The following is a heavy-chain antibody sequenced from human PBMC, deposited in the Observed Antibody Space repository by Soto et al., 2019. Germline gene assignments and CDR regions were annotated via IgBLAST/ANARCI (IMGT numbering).Heavy chain of an antibody. J-gene: IGHJ4*02. Sequence: GASVKVSCKASGGTFSSYTISWVRQAPGQGLEWMGRIIPILGIANYAQKFQGRVTITADKSTSTAYMELSSLRSEDTAVYYCASQLLSTSFDYWGQGTLVTVSS. CDR3: ASQLLSTSFDY. D-gene: IGHD3-10*01. V-gene: IGHV1-69*02. CDR1: GGTFSSYT. CDR2: IIPILGIA.